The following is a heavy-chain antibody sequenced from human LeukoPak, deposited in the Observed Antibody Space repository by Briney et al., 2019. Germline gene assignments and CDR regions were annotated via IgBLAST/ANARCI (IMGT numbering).Heavy chain of an antibody. J-gene: IGHJ3*02. D-gene: IGHD3-10*01. CDR2: ISSSSYT. V-gene: IGHV3-11*06. CDR3: ARDRSRGYYGSGSYYEGAFDI. Sequence: GGSLRLSCAASGFTFSSYWMTWVRQAPGKGLEWVSYISSSSYTNYADSVKGRFTISRDNAKNSLYLQMNSLRAEDTAVYYCARDRSRGYYGSGSYYEGAFDIWGQGTMVTVSS. CDR1: GFTFSSYW.